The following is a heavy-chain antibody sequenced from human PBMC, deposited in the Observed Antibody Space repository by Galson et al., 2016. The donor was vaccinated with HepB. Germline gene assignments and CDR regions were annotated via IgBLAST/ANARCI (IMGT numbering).Heavy chain of an antibody. CDR2: ISGSGGST. Sequence: SLRLSCAASGLTFSSYAMNWVRQAPGEGLEWASSISGSGGSTYYADSVKGRFTISRDNSKNRLYLQMNSLRAEDTAIYYCAKDVSYSDYGPYHYFYGLDVWGKGTTVTVSP. D-gene: IGHD4-17*01. CDR3: AKDVSYSDYGPYHYFYGLDV. V-gene: IGHV3-23*01. J-gene: IGHJ6*04. CDR1: GLTFSSYA.